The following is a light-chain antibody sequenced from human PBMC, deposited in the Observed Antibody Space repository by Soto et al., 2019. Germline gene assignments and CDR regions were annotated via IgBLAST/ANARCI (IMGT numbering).Light chain of an antibody. CDR2: GAS. Sequence: EIVMTQSPATLSVSPGASATLSCRASQSVSTNLAWYQQKPGQVPRVLIYGASTRATEIPARFSGSGSGTEFGLTIDCLQSEEVGVYYCQQYNNWPRTFGQGTKVDIK. J-gene: IGKJ1*01. CDR3: QQYNNWPRT. V-gene: IGKV3-15*01. CDR1: QSVSTN.